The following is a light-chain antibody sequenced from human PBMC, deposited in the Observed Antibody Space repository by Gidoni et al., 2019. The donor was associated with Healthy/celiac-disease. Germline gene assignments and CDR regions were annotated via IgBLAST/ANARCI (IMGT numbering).Light chain of an antibody. CDR2: GAS. V-gene: IGKV3-20*01. CDR3: QQDGSSPYT. Sequence: IMLTQSPGTLSLSPGERATLSSRSSQSVSSSYLAWYQQKPGQAPRLLIYGASSRATGIPARFSGSGSGTDFTLTISRLEPEDFAVYYCQQDGSSPYTFXXXTKLEIK. CDR1: QSVSSSY. J-gene: IGKJ2*01.